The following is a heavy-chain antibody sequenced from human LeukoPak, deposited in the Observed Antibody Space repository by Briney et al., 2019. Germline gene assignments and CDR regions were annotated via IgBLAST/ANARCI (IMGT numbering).Heavy chain of an antibody. CDR3: ARRAGKAYDYYYYYMDI. CDR1: GHNFTNYW. D-gene: IGHD2-2*01. V-gene: IGHV5-51*01. CDR2: IYLYDSDT. J-gene: IGHJ6*03. Sequence: GESLKISCKGSGHNFTNYWIGWVRQMPGKGLEWMGIIYLYDSDTKYSPSFQGQVTISADKSSNTAYLQWNSLKASDTAMYYCARRAGKAYDYYYYYMDIWRKGTTVTVSS.